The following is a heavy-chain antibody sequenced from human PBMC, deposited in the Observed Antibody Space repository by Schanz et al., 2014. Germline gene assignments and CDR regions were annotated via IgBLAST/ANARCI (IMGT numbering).Heavy chain of an antibody. CDR1: GYTFTSYY. J-gene: IGHJ3*02. CDR3: VTEKRMESGSWAKAFDI. CDR2: INPYDDTI. Sequence: QVQLVQSGAEVKKPGASVKVSCEASGYTFTSYYIHWFRQAPGQGLEWMGLINPYDDTIDYAKKFQGRFTMTRDTSTTTVFMELSSLRSDDTAMYYCVTEKRMESGSWAKAFDIWGQGTLVTVSS. V-gene: IGHV1-46*01. D-gene: IGHD3-3*01.